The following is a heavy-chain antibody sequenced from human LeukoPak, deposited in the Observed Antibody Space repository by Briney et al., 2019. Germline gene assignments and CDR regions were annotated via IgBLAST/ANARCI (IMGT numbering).Heavy chain of an antibody. CDR2: VYASGST. D-gene: IGHD6-6*01. J-gene: IGHJ5*01. V-gene: IGHV4-4*07. CDR1: GGSISSYY. CDR3: AREYSTSLDS. Sequence: SETLSLTCTVSGGSISSYYWSWIRQPAGKGLEWIGHVYASGSTSYNPSLKSRVTMSIDTPKNQFSLRLSSVTAADTAVYFCAREYSTSLDSWGQGTLVIVSS.